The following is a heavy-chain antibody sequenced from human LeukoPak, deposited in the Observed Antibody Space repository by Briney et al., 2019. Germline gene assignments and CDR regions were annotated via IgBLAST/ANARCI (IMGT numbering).Heavy chain of an antibody. CDR3: AREKTFYNILTGYKRGGYYFDY. J-gene: IGHJ4*02. CDR1: GFPFSSYS. Sequence: PGGSLRLSCAASGFPFSSYSMNWVRQAPGKGLEWVSSISSSGSYIYYADSVKGRFTISRDNAKNSLYLQMNSLRAEDTAVYYCAREKTFYNILTGYKRGGYYFDYWGQGILVTVSS. D-gene: IGHD3-9*01. V-gene: IGHV3-21*01. CDR2: ISSSGSYI.